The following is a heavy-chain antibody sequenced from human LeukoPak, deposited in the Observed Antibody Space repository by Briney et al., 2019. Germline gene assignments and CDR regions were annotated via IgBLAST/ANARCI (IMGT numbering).Heavy chain of an antibody. V-gene: IGHV1-2*02. CDR2: INPNSGGT. CDR3: ARDLYGAVNFAS. J-gene: IGHJ4*02. Sequence: GASVKVSCKASGYTFTGYYMHWVRQAPGQGLEWMGWINPNSGGTNYAQKFQGRGTMTRDTSISTAYMELSRLRSDDTAVYYCARDLYGAVNFASWGKGTLVTVSS. CDR1: GYTFTGYY. D-gene: IGHD4-17*01.